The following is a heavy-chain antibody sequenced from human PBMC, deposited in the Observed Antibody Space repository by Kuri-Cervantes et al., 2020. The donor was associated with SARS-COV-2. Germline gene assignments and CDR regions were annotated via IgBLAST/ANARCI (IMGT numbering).Heavy chain of an antibody. V-gene: IGHV3-30*07. D-gene: IGHD3-3*01. J-gene: IGHJ6*02. CDR2: ISYDGSDK. CDR1: GFTFSSYA. Sequence: GGSLRLSCAASGFTFSSYAMHWVRQAPGKGLEWVAVISYDGSDKYYADSVKGRFTISRDNSKNTLYLQMNSLRAEDTAVYYCAKIYDFWSGYRGGLDVWGQGTTVTVSS. CDR3: AKIYDFWSGYRGGLDV.